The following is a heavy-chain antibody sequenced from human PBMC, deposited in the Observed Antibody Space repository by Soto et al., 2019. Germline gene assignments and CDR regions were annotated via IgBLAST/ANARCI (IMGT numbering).Heavy chain of an antibody. D-gene: IGHD3-16*02. V-gene: IGHV3-64D*08. Sequence: EEQLVESAGGLVQPGGSLRLSCSASGFNFGNYAMHWVRQAPGKGLEYVSGINTEGGSTDYADSVKDRFTISRDNSKKNMYLQMSSLRSDATAAYHCVKSRWTAPTAYGFASWGQGTLVNVYS. J-gene: IGHJ3*02. CDR1: GFNFGNYA. CDR3: VKSRWTAPTAYGFAS. CDR2: INTEGGST.